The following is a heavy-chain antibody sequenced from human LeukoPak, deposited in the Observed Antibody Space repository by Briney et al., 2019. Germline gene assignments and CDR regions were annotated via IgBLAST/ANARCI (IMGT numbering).Heavy chain of an antibody. V-gene: IGHV1-69*04. Sequence: SVKVSCKASGGTFSSYTISWVRQAPGQGLEWMGRVIPILGIANYAQKFQGRVTITADKSTSTAYMELSSLRSEDTAVYYCAREDFWSGYNYWGQGTLVTVSS. CDR3: AREDFWSGYNY. J-gene: IGHJ4*02. CDR2: VIPILGIA. CDR1: GGTFSSYT. D-gene: IGHD3-3*01.